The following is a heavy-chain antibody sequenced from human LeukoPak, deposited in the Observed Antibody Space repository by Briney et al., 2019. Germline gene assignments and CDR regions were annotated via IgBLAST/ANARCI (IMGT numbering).Heavy chain of an antibody. Sequence: GGSLRLSCAASGFTFSSYSMNWVRQAPGKGLEWVSSISSSSSYIYYADSVKGRFTISRDNAKNSLYLQMNSLRAEDTAVYYCARDTHGDYYPDAFDIWGQGTMVTVSS. J-gene: IGHJ3*02. V-gene: IGHV3-21*01. CDR3: ARDTHGDYYPDAFDI. CDR1: GFTFSSYS. D-gene: IGHD4-17*01. CDR2: ISSSSSYI.